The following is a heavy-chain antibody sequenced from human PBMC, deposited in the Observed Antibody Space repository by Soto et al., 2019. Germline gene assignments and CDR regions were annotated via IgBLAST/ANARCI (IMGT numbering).Heavy chain of an antibody. CDR3: AKDGIAAAGTHDAFDI. CDR1: GFTFSSYG. D-gene: IGHD6-13*01. V-gene: IGHV3-30*18. CDR2: ISYDGSNK. Sequence: GGSLRLSCAASGFTFSSYGMHWVRQAPGKGLEWVAVISYDGSNKYYADSVKGRFTISRDNSKNTLYLQMNSLRAEDTAVYYCAKDGIAAAGTHDAFDIWGQGTMVTVSS. J-gene: IGHJ3*02.